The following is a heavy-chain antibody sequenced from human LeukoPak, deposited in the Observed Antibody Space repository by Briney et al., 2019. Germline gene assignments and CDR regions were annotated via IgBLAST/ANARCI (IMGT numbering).Heavy chain of an antibody. CDR3: ARVVLPMADILGSDWFDP. J-gene: IGHJ5*02. D-gene: IGHD2-8*01. CDR2: TYYRSKWYN. V-gene: IGHV6-1*01. Sequence: SQTLSLTCAISGDRVSSYTAVWNWIRQSPSRGLEWLGRTYYRSKWYNEYAPSVQSRIIIQSDTSRNQFSLQLNSVTPEDTAVYYCARVVLPMADILGSDWFDPWGQGTLVTVSS. CDR1: GDRVSSYTAV.